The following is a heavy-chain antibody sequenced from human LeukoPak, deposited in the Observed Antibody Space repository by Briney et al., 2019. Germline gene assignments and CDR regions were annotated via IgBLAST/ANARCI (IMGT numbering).Heavy chain of an antibody. J-gene: IGHJ4*02. D-gene: IGHD6-19*01. CDR3: ARGKGSGWTFDY. V-gene: IGHV4-34*01. Sequence: TSETLSLTCAVYGGSFSGYYWTWIRQPPGKGLEWIGEINHSGSTNYNPSLKSRVTISVDTSKNRFSLKLSSVTAADTAVYYCARGKGSGWTFDYWGQGTLVTVSS. CDR1: GGSFSGYY. CDR2: INHSGST.